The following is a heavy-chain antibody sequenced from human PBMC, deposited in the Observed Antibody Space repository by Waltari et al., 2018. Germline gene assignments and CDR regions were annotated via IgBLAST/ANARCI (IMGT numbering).Heavy chain of an antibody. J-gene: IGHJ5*02. CDR2: IITFLDRT. Sequence: QVQLVPSGAEVTKPGSSVKVSRKASGGTLSSQPIRWLRPAPVQGIEWMRRIITFLDRTNYAQKFQDRVTITADKSTNTAYMELRRLTSDDTAVYYCARPTGDATSSSNWFDPWGQGTLVTVSS. CDR3: ARPTGDATSSSNWFDP. CDR1: GGTLSSQP. D-gene: IGHD6-6*01. V-gene: IGHV1-69*04.